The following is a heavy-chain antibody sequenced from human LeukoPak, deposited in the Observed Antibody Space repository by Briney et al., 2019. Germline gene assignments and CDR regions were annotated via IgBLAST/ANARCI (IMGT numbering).Heavy chain of an antibody. V-gene: IGHV3-21*01. CDR1: GFTLSSYS. D-gene: IGHD6-19*01. J-gene: IGHJ4*02. Sequence: GGSLRLSCAASGFTLSSYSMNWVRQVPGKGLEWVSSLSSSGAYIYYADSVKGRFTISRDSADNSLYLQMGSLRVDDTAVYYCARDRLSSGWLTDFWGLGTLVTVSS. CDR2: LSSSGAYI. CDR3: ARDRLSSGWLTDF.